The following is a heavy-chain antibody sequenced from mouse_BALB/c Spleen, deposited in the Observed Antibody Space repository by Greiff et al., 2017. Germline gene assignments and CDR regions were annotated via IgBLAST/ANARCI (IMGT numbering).Heavy chain of an antibody. CDR2: IYPGSGST. J-gene: IGHJ2*01. Sequence: LQQPGSELVRPGASVKLSCKASGYTFTSYWMHWVKQRHGQGLEWIGNIYPGSGSTNYDEKFKSKGTLTVDTSSSTAYMHLSSLTSEDSAVYYCTREDYYGSSSFDYWGQGTTLTVSS. D-gene: IGHD1-1*01. CDR1: GYTFTSYW. CDR3: TREDYYGSSSFDY. V-gene: IGHV1S22*01.